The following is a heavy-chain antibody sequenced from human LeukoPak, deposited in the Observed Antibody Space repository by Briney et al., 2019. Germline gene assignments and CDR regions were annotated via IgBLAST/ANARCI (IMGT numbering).Heavy chain of an antibody. Sequence: SETLSLTCAVYGGSFSGYYWSWIRQPPGKGLEWIGNIHHSGSTYYKPSLRSRVIISVDTSKNQFSLRLSSVTAAGTAVYYCARFFSAATWGYNWFDPWGQGTLVTVSS. D-gene: IGHD2-15*01. V-gene: IGHV4-34*01. J-gene: IGHJ5*02. CDR3: ARFFSAATWGYNWFDP. CDR1: GGSFSGYY. CDR2: IHHSGST.